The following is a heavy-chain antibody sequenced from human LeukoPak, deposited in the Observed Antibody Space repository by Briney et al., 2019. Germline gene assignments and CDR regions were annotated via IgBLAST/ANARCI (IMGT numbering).Heavy chain of an antibody. Sequence: PSETLSLTCTVSGGSISSSSYYWGWIRQPPGKGLEWIGSIYYSGSTYYNPSLKSRVTISVDTSKNQFSLKLSSVTAADTAVYYCARLRDGYNYFDYWGQRTLVTVSS. J-gene: IGHJ4*02. V-gene: IGHV4-39*01. D-gene: IGHD5-24*01. CDR1: GGSISSSSYY. CDR2: IYYSGST. CDR3: ARLRDGYNYFDY.